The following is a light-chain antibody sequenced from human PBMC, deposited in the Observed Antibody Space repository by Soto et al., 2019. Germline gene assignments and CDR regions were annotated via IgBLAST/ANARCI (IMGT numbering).Light chain of an antibody. CDR1: QSVSSNY. V-gene: IGKV3-20*01. J-gene: IGKJ1*01. Sequence: EFVLTQSPGTLSLSPGERATLSCRASQSVSSNYLAWYQQKPGQAPRLLIYGASTRATGIADRFSGSGSGTDFTLSISRLETEDFAVYSCHQYGSSPQTFGQGTKVEIK. CDR3: HQYGSSPQT. CDR2: GAS.